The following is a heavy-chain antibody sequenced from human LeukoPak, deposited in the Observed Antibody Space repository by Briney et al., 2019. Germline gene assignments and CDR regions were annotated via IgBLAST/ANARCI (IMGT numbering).Heavy chain of an antibody. D-gene: IGHD3-10*02. V-gene: IGHV3-48*04. Sequence: GGSLRLSCAASGFTFSSYSMNWVRQAPGKGLEWVSYISSSSSTIYYADSVKGRFTISRDNAKNSLYLQMNSLRAEDTAVYYCASMFGEVYTPYYYYGMDVWGQGTTVTVSS. CDR2: ISSSSSTI. CDR1: GFTFSSYS. J-gene: IGHJ6*02. CDR3: ASMFGEVYTPYYYYGMDV.